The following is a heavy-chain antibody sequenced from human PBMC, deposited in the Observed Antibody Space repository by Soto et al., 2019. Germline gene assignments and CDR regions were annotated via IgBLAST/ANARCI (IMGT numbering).Heavy chain of an antibody. V-gene: IGHV3-13*01. D-gene: IGHD5-12*01. CDR3: ARDPSRHSGYDYYYYYGMDV. Sequence: PWGSLKLACAASGFTVSSYAIGWARQAPGKEMEWVSAIGTAGDTYYPGSVKGRFTISRENAKNSLYLQMNSLRAEDTAVYYCARDPSRHSGYDYYYYYGMDVWGQGTTVTVSS. J-gene: IGHJ6*02. CDR2: IGTAGDT. CDR1: GFTVSSYA.